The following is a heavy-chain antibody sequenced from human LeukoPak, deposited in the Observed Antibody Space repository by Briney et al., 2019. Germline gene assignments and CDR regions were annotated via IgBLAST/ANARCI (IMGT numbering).Heavy chain of an antibody. V-gene: IGHV4-34*01. CDR1: GGSFSGYY. CDR3: ARYSGYDFEYYFDY. J-gene: IGHJ4*02. D-gene: IGHD5-12*01. Sequence: SETLSLTCAVYGGSFSGYYWSWIRQPPGKGLEWIGEINHSGSTNYNPSLKSRVTISVDTSKNQFSLKLSSVTAADKAVYYCARYSGYDFEYYFDYWGQGTLVTVSS. CDR2: INHSGST.